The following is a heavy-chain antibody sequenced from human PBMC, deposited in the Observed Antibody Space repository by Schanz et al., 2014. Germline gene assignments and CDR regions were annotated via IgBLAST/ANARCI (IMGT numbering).Heavy chain of an antibody. CDR2: ISGSGVIT. D-gene: IGHD3-16*02. J-gene: IGHJ4*02. CDR3: AKYRYSVFDFDY. Sequence: EVHLVESGGGFVQPGGSLRLSCAASRFTFSNYAMSWVRQAPGKGLEWVSGISGSGVITYYEDSVKGRFTISRDNSKNTLYLQMNSLRAEDTAIYYCAKYRYSVFDFDYWGQGTLVTVSS. CDR1: RFTFSNYA. V-gene: IGHV3-23*04.